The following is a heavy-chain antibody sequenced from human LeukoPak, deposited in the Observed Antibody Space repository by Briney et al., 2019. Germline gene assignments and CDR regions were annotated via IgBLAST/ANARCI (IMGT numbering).Heavy chain of an antibody. Sequence: GGSLRLSCAASGFTFSSYEMNWVRQAPGKGLEWVSYISSSGCTIYYADSVKGRFTISRDNAKNSLYLQMNSLRAEDTAVYYCARDPYMGYTGFGAFDIWGQGTMVTVSS. V-gene: IGHV3-48*03. D-gene: IGHD5-24*01. CDR2: ISSSGCTI. CDR1: GFTFSSYE. J-gene: IGHJ3*02. CDR3: ARDPYMGYTGFGAFDI.